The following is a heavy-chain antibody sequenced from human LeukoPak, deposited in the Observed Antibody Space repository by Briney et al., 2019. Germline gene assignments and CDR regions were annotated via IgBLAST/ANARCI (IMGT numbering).Heavy chain of an antibody. CDR1: GYTFTTYY. Sequence: ASVKVSCKASGYTFTTYYMHWVRQAPGQGLEWMGLVNPTGGGTSYAQKFQGRVTMTRDTSTSTVYMDLGSLRSEDTAVYYCARDLGDGYNYLYWGQGTLVTVSS. CDR3: ARDLGDGYNYLY. D-gene: IGHD5-24*01. V-gene: IGHV1-46*01. CDR2: VNPTGGGT. J-gene: IGHJ4*02.